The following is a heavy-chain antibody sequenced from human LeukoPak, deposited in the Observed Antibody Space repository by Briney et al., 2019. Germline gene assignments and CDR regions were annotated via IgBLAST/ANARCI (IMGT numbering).Heavy chain of an antibody. D-gene: IGHD1-14*01. J-gene: IGHJ4*02. Sequence: GGSLRLSCAASGFTFSSYGMHWVRQAPGKGLEWVGRMKSKTEGGTADYAAPVKGRFSISRDDSINTVYLEMNSLKTEDTAVYYCTTYRSYSDYWGQGALVTVSS. CDR2: MKSKTEGGTA. CDR1: GFTFSSYG. V-gene: IGHV3-15*01. CDR3: TTYRSYSDY.